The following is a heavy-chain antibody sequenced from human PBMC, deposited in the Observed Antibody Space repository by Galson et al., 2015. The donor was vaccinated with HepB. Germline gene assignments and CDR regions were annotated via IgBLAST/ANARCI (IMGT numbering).Heavy chain of an antibody. CDR1: GYIFTNYW. Sequence: QSGAEVKKPGESLKISCKASGYIFTNYWIGWVRQMPGKGLEWMGIIYPGDSDTRYSPSFQGQVTISADKSFTTAYLQWSSLKASDTAMYYCARHEGGIVSTWGKGAFDIWGQGTMVTVSS. V-gene: IGHV5-51*01. D-gene: IGHD5/OR15-5a*01. CDR3: ARHEGGIVSTWGKGAFDI. J-gene: IGHJ3*02. CDR2: IYPGDSDT.